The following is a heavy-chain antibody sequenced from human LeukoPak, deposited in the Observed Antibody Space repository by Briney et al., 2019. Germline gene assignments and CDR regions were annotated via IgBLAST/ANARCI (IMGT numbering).Heavy chain of an antibody. CDR2: LYSSGTT. Sequence: GGSLRLSXAVSGFTVDSKYMNWVRQSPGKGLEWVSILYSSGTTYYADSVKGRFTISRDNSKNTLYLQMNSVRAEDTAVYYCAANYDFWSGYPPDWGQGTLVTVSS. V-gene: IGHV3-66*02. CDR1: GFTVDSKY. J-gene: IGHJ4*02. CDR3: AANYDFWSGYPPD. D-gene: IGHD3-3*01.